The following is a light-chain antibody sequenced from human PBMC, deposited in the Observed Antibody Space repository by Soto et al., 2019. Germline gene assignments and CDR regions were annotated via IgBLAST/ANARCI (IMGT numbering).Light chain of an antibody. Sequence: EMVLTQSPDTLSLSPWERATLFCRASQTVSSNFLAWYQQRPGQAPRLLIYGASSRAAGIPDRFSGSGSGTDFTLTSGRLEPEDLAVYYCQQYGTSPETFGQGTKVDIK. CDR3: QQYGTSPET. V-gene: IGKV3-20*01. CDR2: GAS. CDR1: QTVSSNF. J-gene: IGKJ1*01.